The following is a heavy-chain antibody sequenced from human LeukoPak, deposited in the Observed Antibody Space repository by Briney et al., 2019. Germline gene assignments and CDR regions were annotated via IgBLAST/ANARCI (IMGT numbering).Heavy chain of an antibody. D-gene: IGHD6-13*01. J-gene: IGHJ4*02. CDR3: ARGTAWYSSSWYFDY. V-gene: IGHV3-23*01. CDR2: IGSSGSST. Sequence: GGSLRLSCATSGFSFSTYAMSWVRQAPGKGLEWVSAIGSSGSSTYYADSVKGRFTISRDTSKNTLYLQMNSLRAEDTAVYYCARGTAWYSSSWYFDYWGQGTLVTVSS. CDR1: GFSFSTYA.